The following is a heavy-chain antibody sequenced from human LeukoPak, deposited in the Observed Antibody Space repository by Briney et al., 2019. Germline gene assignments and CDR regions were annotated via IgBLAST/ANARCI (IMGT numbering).Heavy chain of an antibody. CDR3: ARDGEDWELLLHY. CDR2: INPNSGGT. D-gene: IGHD1-26*01. V-gene: IGHV1-2*04. CDR1: GYTFTGYY. Sequence: GASVKVSCKASGYTFTGYYMHWVRQAPGRGLEWMGWINPNSGGTNYAQKFQGWVTMTRDTSISTAYMELSRLRSDDTAVYYCARDGEDWELLLHYWGQGTLVTVSS. J-gene: IGHJ4*02.